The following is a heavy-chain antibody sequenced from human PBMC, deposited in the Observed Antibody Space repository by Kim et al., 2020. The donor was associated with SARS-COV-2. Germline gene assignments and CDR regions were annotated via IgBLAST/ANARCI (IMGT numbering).Heavy chain of an antibody. CDR3: TTGTTY. Sequence: NQHGSVKRYVDPVKGRFTISRDNAKNSLYLQMDTLGAEDTALYYCTTGTTYWGQGTLVTVSS. CDR2: NQHGSVK. J-gene: IGHJ4*02. D-gene: IGHD4-17*01. V-gene: IGHV3-7*03.